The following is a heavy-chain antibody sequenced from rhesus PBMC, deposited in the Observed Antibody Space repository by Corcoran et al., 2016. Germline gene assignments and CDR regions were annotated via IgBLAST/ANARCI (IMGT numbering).Heavy chain of an antibody. J-gene: IGHJ5-1*01. CDR3: ATDSGYSSGYNRFDV. CDR2: TYGNSASP. V-gene: IGHV4S9*01. Sequence: QVQLQESGPGLVKPSETLFLTCAVSGGSISDSYYWSWIRQLPGKGLEWIGNTYGNSASPYYNPSLKIRVTISKDTSKNHFFLKVSSVTAAATAIYYCATDSGYSSGYNRFDVWGAGVLVTVSS. CDR1: GGSISDSYY. D-gene: IGHD5-24*01.